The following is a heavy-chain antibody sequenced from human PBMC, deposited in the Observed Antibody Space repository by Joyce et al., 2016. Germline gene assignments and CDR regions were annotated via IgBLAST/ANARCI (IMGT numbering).Heavy chain of an antibody. CDR2: INPRTAIA. Sequence: QVQLVQSGAEMKKPGASVKVSCKTSGYIFDYLYLHWVRQAPGQGLEWMGLINPRTAIASYAQRFQGRVTMTRDTSTSTVHMELNSLSSEDTAIYYCARDEKGPGYKGAFDYWGQGTLVTVSS. CDR1: GYIFDYLY. CDR3: ARDEKGPGYKGAFDY. J-gene: IGHJ4*02. V-gene: IGHV1-46*02. D-gene: IGHD5-24*01.